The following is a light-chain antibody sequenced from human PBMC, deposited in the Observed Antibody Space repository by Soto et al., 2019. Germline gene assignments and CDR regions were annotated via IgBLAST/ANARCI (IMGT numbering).Light chain of an antibody. Sequence: DIVMTQSPDSLAVSLGERATINCKSSQSVLYSSTNKNYLAWYQQKPGQPPKLLIYWASTRESGVPHRFSGSGSGTDFTLTISSLQAEDVAVYYCQQYYSTPLTFGGGTKVEIK. CDR2: WAS. V-gene: IGKV4-1*01. CDR3: QQYYSTPLT. CDR1: QSVLYSSTNKNY. J-gene: IGKJ4*01.